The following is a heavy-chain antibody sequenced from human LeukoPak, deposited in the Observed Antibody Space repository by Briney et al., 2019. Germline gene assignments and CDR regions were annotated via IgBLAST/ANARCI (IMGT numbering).Heavy chain of an antibody. V-gene: IGHV4-59*08. D-gene: IGHD6-19*01. Sequence: PSETLSLTCKVSDGSISSHYWSWIRQPPGKGLEWIGHFAYSGTTSYNASLKSRVTISVDTSKNQFSLKLTSVTAADTAVYYCARPHSSGWYDVYDTWGQGTMVTVSS. J-gene: IGHJ3*02. CDR3: ARPHSSGWYDVYDT. CDR1: DGSISSHY. CDR2: FAYSGTT.